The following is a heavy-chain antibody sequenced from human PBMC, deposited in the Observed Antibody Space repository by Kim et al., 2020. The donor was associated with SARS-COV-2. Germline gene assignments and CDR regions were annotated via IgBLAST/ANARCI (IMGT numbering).Heavy chain of an antibody. V-gene: IGHV1-58*01. CDR2: IVVGSGNT. CDR3: AADQYYDILTGSEVAFDI. CDR1: GFTFTSSA. J-gene: IGHJ3*02. Sequence: SVKVSCKASGFTFTSSAVQWVRQARGQRLEWIGWIVVGSGNTNYAQKFQERVTITRDMSTSTAYMELSSLRSEDTAVYYCAADQYYDILTGSEVAFDIWGQGTMVTVSS. D-gene: IGHD3-9*01.